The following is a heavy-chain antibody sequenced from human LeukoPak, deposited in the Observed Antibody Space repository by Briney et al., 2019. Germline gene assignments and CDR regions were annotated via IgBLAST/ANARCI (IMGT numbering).Heavy chain of an antibody. CDR3: AGLPRYNWNEPLDY. D-gene: IGHD1-20*01. CDR1: GYTFTDCY. CDR2: INPNSGGT. J-gene: IGHJ4*02. Sequence: ASVKDSCKTAGYTFTDCYMHWVRQAPGQGLEWMGWINPNSGGTKYAQKFQGRVTMTRDTSINTAYMELSRLTYDDTAVYYCAGLPRYNWNEPLDYWGQGTLVTVSS. V-gene: IGHV1-2*02.